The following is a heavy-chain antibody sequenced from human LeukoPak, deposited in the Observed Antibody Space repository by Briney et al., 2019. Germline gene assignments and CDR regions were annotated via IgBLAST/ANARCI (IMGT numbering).Heavy chain of an antibody. CDR3: ARVRAYYYDSSGYYGIGFDY. D-gene: IGHD3-22*01. Sequence: SETLSRTCAVYGGSFSGYYWSWIREPPGKGLEWIGEINHSRSTNYNPSLKSRVTISVDTSKNQFSLKLSSVTAADTAVYYCARVRAYYYDSSGYYGIGFDYWGQGTLVTVSS. CDR2: INHSRST. V-gene: IGHV4-34*01. CDR1: GGSFSGYY. J-gene: IGHJ4*02.